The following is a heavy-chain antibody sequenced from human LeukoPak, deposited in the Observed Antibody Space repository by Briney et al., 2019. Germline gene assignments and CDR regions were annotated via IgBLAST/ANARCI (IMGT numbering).Heavy chain of an antibody. CDR3: ARATGTRDDYGDYQGWFDP. Sequence: KPSETLSLTCTVSGGSISSYFWSWIRQPPGKGLEWVGYIYYSGSTNYNPSLKSRVTISVDTSKNQFSLKLSSVTAADTAVYYCARATGTRDDYGDYQGWFDPRGQGTLVTVSS. J-gene: IGHJ5*02. V-gene: IGHV4-59*08. D-gene: IGHD4-17*01. CDR1: GGSISSYF. CDR2: IYYSGST.